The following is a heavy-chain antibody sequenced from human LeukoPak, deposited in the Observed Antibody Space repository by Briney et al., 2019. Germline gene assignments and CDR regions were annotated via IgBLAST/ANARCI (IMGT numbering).Heavy chain of an antibody. CDR1: VFTLTTYW. D-gene: IGHD6-6*01. J-gene: IGHJ4*02. V-gene: IGHV3-74*01. CDR2: IKSDGSSA. Sequence: GGSLRLSCAASVFTLTTYWMHWARQAPGKGLVWVSRIKSDGSSASYADSVKGRFTISRDNAKNTLYLQMNSLRAEDTAVYYCARGPPPYSSSGGRDYWGQGTLVTVSS. CDR3: ARGPPPYSSSGGRDY.